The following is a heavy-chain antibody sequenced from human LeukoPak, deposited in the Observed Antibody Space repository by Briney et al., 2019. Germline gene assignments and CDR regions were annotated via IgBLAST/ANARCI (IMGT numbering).Heavy chain of an antibody. J-gene: IGHJ4*02. CDR3: ARDKIVGATYFDY. Sequence: GRSLRPSCAPSGLTFSSYSMSCVRQAPGKWRGWVSYISSSSSTIYYADSVRGRFTISRDNAKNSLYLQMDSLRAEDTAVYYCARDKIVGATYFDYWGQGTLVTVSS. D-gene: IGHD1-26*01. CDR2: ISSSSSTI. V-gene: IGHV3-48*01. CDR1: GLTFSSYS.